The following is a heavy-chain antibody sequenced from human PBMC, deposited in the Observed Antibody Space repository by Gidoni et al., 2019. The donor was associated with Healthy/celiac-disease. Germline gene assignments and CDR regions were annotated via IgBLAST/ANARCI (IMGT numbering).Heavy chain of an antibody. V-gene: IGHV4-39*01. D-gene: IGHD3-22*01. CDR3: ARHQNMGMIVAHFDY. Sequence: QLQLQESGPGLVKPSETLSLTCTVSGGSISSSSYYWGWIRQPPGKGLEWIGSIYYSGSTYYNPSLKSRVTISVDTSKNQFSLKLSSVTAADTAVYYCARHQNMGMIVAHFDYWGQGTLVTVSS. CDR2: IYYSGST. J-gene: IGHJ4*02. CDR1: GGSISSSSYY.